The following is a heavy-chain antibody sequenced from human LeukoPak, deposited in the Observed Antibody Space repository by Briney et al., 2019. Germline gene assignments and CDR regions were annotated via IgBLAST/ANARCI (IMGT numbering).Heavy chain of an antibody. CDR1: GGSISSYY. D-gene: IGHD3-22*01. Sequence: SETLSLTCTVSGGSISSYYWSWIRQPAGKGLEWIGRIYTSGSTNYNPSLKSRVTMSVDTSKNQFSLKLSSVTAADTAVYYCAKEEEDYYDSSGYYGDWGQGTLVTVSS. CDR3: AKEEEDYYDSSGYYGD. CDR2: IYTSGST. V-gene: IGHV4-4*07. J-gene: IGHJ4*02.